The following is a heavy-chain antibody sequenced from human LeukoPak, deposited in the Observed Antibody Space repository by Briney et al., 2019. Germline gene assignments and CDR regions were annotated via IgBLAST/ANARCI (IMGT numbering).Heavy chain of an antibody. CDR3: ARERNGIAAADDYYYYGMDV. CDR2: TYYRSKWYN. J-gene: IGHJ6*02. CDR1: GDSVSINSAA. D-gene: IGHD6-13*01. Sequence: SQTLSLTCAISGDSVSINSAAWNWIRQSPSRGLEWLGRTYYRSKWYNDYAVSVKSRITINPDTSKNQFSLQLNSVTPEDTAVYYCARERNGIAAADDYYYYGMDVWGQGTTVTVSS. V-gene: IGHV6-1*01.